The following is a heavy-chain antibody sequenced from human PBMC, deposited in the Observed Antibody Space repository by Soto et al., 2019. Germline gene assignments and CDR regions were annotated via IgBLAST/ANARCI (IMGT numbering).Heavy chain of an antibody. D-gene: IGHD2-2*01. CDR2: ISGNGADT. CDR1: GCALSSDA. V-gene: IGHV3-23*01. J-gene: IGHJ6*02. CDR3: AKDQNIVVVPAAQSLVDYYGMDV. Sequence: LSCAASGCALSSDAMWWFGQAAGKGLEWVSAISGNGADTSYADSVRGRFTISRDNSKNTLYLQMNSLRAEDTAVYYCAKDQNIVVVPAAQSLVDYYGMDVWGQGTTVTVPS.